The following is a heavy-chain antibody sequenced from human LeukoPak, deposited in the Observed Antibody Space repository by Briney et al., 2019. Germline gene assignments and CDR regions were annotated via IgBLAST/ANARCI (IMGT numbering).Heavy chain of an antibody. J-gene: IGHJ4*02. CDR2: VKSDGSDT. CDR1: GLVNSYW. V-gene: IGHV3-74*03. Sequence: QPGASLRLSCAASGLVNSYWMHWVRQVRGKGLVWIAGVKSDGSDTTYADSVKGRFTISRDNAKNTLFLQMNSLRVEDTAVYYCVRGGGDGKWAYYFDYWGQGTLVTVSS. D-gene: IGHD1-26*01. CDR3: VRGGGDGKWAYYFDY.